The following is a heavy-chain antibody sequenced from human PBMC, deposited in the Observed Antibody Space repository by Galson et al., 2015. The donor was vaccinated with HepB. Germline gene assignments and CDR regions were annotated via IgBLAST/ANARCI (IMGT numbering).Heavy chain of an antibody. CDR2: INTEGSTP. D-gene: IGHD5-24*01. CDR3: LRGGTGWPQNWYFDL. J-gene: IGHJ2*01. Sequence: SLRLSCAASGFTANSYWMHWVRQAPGKGLVWVSGINTEGSTPYYVDSVKGRFTISRDNAKNTLYLQMISLRAEDTAVYYCLRGGTGWPQNWYFDLWGRGTLVTVSS. CDR1: GFTANSYW. V-gene: IGHV3-74*01.